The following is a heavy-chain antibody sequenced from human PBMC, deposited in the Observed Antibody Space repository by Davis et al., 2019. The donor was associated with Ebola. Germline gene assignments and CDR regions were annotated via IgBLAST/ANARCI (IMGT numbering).Heavy chain of an antibody. CDR1: GYTFTSYG. CDR2: IYPSTGST. J-gene: IGHJ6*02. D-gene: IGHD1-26*01. Sequence: ASVKVSCKASGYTFTSYGITWVRQAPGQGLEWMGIIYPSTGSTTYAQKIQGRVTMTSDTSTSTVYMELSSLRSGDTAVYYCAREVSSIIVGSVIHGMDVWGQGTTVTVSS. CDR3: AREVSSIIVGSVIHGMDV. V-gene: IGHV1-46*03.